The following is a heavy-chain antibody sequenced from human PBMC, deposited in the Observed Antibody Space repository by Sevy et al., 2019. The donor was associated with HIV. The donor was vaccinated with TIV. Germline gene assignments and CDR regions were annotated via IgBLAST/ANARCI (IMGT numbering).Heavy chain of an antibody. J-gene: IGHJ5*02. CDR2: ISGSGGST. CDR1: GFTFSSYA. CDR3: AKGRADRSITMVRGVIPGWFGP. V-gene: IGHV3-23*01. D-gene: IGHD3-10*01. Sequence: GGSLRLSCAASGFTFSSYAMSWVRQAPGKGLEWVSAISGSGGSTYYADSVKGRFTISRDNSKNTLYLQMNSLRAEDTAVYYCAKGRADRSITMVRGVIPGWFGPWGQGTLVTVSS.